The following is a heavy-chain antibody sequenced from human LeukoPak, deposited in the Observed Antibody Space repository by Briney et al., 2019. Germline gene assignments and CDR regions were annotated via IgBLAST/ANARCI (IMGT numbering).Heavy chain of an antibody. D-gene: IGHD6-19*01. J-gene: IGHJ4*02. CDR3: ARAPSWGGLSSGSYYFDY. Sequence: ASVRVSCKASGYTFTNYDINWVRQATGQGLEWMGWMNPNSGNTGYAQKFQGRVTITRNTSITTAYMALSSLRSEDTAVYYCARAPSWGGLSSGSYYFDYWGQGTLVTVSS. V-gene: IGHV1-8*03. CDR2: MNPNSGNT. CDR1: GYTFTNYD.